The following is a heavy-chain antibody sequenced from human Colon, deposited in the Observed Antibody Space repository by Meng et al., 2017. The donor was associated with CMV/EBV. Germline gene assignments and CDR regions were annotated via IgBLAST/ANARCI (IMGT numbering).Heavy chain of an antibody. V-gene: IGHV3-66*02. D-gene: IGHD1-26*01. CDR2: IYSGGST. Sequence: GESPKISCAASGFTFSNHTMSWVRQAPGKGLEWVSVIYSGGSTYYADSVKGRFTISRDNSKNTLYLQMNSLRAEDTAVYYCARGIVGATGSYYFDYWGQGTLVTVSS. CDR1: GFTFSNHT. CDR3: ARGIVGATGSYYFDY. J-gene: IGHJ4*02.